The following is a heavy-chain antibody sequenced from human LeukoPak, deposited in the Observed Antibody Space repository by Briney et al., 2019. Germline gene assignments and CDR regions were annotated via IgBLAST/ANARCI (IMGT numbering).Heavy chain of an antibody. Sequence: SETLSLTCTVSGGSISSYYWSWIRQPPGKGLEWIGYIYYSGSTNYNPSLKSRVTISVDTSKNQFSLKLSSVTAADTAVYDCARNYDFWSGYYNYWGQVTLVTVSS. CDR3: ARNYDFWSGYYNY. J-gene: IGHJ4*02. CDR2: IYYSGST. CDR1: GGSISSYY. D-gene: IGHD3-3*01. V-gene: IGHV4-59*08.